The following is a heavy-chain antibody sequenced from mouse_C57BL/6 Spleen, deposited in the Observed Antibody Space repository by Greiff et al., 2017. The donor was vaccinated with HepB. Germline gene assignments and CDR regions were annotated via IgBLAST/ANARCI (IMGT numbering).Heavy chain of an antibody. D-gene: IGHD2-4*01. CDR1: GYTFTDYY. V-gene: IGHV1-26*01. CDR2: INPNNGGT. Sequence: EVQLQQSGPELVKPGASVKISCKASGYTFTDYYMNWVKQSHGKSLEWIGDINPNNGGTSYNQKFKGKATLTVDKSSSTAYMELRSLTSEDSAVYYCARYYYDDYWGQGTTLTVSS. CDR3: ARYYYDDY. J-gene: IGHJ2*01.